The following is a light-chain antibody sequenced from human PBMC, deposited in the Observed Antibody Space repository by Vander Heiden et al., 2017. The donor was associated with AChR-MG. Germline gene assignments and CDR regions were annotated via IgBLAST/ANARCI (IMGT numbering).Light chain of an antibody. J-gene: IGKJ2*01. V-gene: IGKV3-15*01. CDR1: QSVRSN. Sequence: EIVMTQSPATLSVSPGERAILSCRASQSVRSNLAWHQQKPGQAPRLLIYGASTRATGIPARFSGSGSGTEFTLTISSLQSEDFAVYYCQQDDNWPYTFGQGTKLEIK. CDR3: QQDDNWPYT. CDR2: GAS.